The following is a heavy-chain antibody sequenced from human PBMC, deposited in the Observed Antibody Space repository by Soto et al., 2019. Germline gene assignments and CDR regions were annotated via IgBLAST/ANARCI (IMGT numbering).Heavy chain of an antibody. D-gene: IGHD3-16*01. J-gene: IGHJ6*02. V-gene: IGHV4-61*01. CDR2: IYYSGST. Sequence: PSETLSLTCTVSGGSVSSGSYYWSWIRQPPGKGLEWIGYIYYSGSTNYNPSLKSRVTISVDTSKNQFSLKLSSVTAADTAVYYCARDGVSGLYYYYGMDVWGQGTTVTVSS. CDR1: GGSVSSGSYY. CDR3: ARDGVSGLYYYYGMDV.